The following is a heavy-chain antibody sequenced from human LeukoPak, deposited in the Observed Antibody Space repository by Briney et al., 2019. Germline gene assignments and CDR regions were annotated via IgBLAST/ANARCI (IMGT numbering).Heavy chain of an antibody. Sequence: SETLSLTCAVSVGSFSSYRWSWIRQPPGKGLEWIGEINRSGSTHYNPSLKSRVTISVDASKNHFSLELSSVTAADTAVYFCARSGETTIAYLDWGQGTLVTVSS. CDR2: INRSGST. D-gene: IGHD1/OR15-1a*01. CDR1: VGSFSSYR. CDR3: ARSGETTIAYLD. V-gene: IGHV4-34*01. J-gene: IGHJ4*02.